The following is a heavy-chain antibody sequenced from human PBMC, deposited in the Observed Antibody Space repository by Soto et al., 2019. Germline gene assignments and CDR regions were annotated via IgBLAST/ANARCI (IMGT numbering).Heavy chain of an antibody. D-gene: IGHD2-2*01. J-gene: IGHJ6*02. CDR3: ARVGYCSSASCPPWVWNYYGMDV. CDR2: VCYRAHL. Sequence: SETLSLRWSVSCGSISSGGYYWIWIRQHRGKGXEWIGYVCYRAHLYYNPSLRSRVTISVXTXKNKFSLRLRSVTAADTAVYYCARVGYCSSASCPPWVWNYYGMDVWGQGPTVTVSS. CDR1: CGSISSGGYY. V-gene: IGHV4-31*02.